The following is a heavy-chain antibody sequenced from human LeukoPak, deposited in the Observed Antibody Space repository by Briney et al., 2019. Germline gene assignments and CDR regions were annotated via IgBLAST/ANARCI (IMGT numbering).Heavy chain of an antibody. J-gene: IGHJ5*02. V-gene: IGHV4-31*03. CDR2: IYYSGST. D-gene: IGHD6-13*01. CDR1: GGSISSGGYY. CDR3: AREYSSKNWFGP. Sequence: SETLSLTCTVSGGSISSGGYYWSWIRQHPGKGLEWIGYIYYSGSTYYNPSLKSRVTISVDTSKNQFSLKLSSVTAADTAVYYCAREYSSKNWFGPWGQGTLVTVSS.